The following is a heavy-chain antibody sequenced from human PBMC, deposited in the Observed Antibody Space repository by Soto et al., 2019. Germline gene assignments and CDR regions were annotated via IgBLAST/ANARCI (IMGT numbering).Heavy chain of an antibody. Sequence: DVQLVESGGGLVQPGGSLRLSCAASGFTVNDYYMTWVRQAPGKGLEWVSLLYSGGSTIYADSVKGRVTISRDSSKNTLYLQMNSLRVEDTAVYCWARATVGARDFGFDSWGQGTRVTVSS. CDR2: LYSGGST. CDR3: ARATVGARDFGFDS. D-gene: IGHD1-26*01. J-gene: IGHJ4*02. CDR1: GFTVNDYY. V-gene: IGHV3-53*01.